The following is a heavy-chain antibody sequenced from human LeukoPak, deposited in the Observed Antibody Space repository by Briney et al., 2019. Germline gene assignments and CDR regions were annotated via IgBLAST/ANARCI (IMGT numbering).Heavy chain of an antibody. D-gene: IGHD1-1*01. CDR2: SSSSSDTV. J-gene: IGHJ2*01. V-gene: IGHV3-48*02. CDR3: ARDDTGNSGHFDL. Sequence: GGSLRLSCAASGFTFSNYNMNWVRQAPGKGLEWVSYSSSSSDTVFYPESVKGRFTISRDNAKNSLYLQMYSLRDDDTAVYYCARDDTGNSGHFDLWGRGTLVTVAS. CDR1: GFTFSNYN.